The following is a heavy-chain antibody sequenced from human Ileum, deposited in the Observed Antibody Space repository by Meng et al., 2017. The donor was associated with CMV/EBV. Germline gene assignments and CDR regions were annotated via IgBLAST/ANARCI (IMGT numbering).Heavy chain of an antibody. CDR3: ARDPITMVRGSRRPLGD. J-gene: IGHJ4*02. D-gene: IGHD3-10*01. CDR2: ISSTSTYI. CDR1: RFTFSDYS. V-gene: IGHV3-21*01. Sequence: GGSLRLSCAASRFTFSDYSMNWVRQAPGKGLEWVSSISSTSTYIYYADSVKGRFTISRDNAKNSLYLQMNSLRAEDTAVYYCARDPITMVRGSRRPLGDWGQGTLVTVSS.